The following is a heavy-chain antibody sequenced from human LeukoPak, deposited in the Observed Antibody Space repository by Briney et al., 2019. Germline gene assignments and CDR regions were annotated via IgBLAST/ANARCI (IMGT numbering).Heavy chain of an antibody. CDR3: ATHFPYCSSGSCSYFDY. V-gene: IGHV3-23*01. Sequence: GGSLRLSCAASGFTFSNSVMTWVRQALGKGLEWVSTLDGCGAGTFYADSVKGRFTISRDHSQNTLYLQVNSLRAEDTAVYYCATHFPYCSSGSCSYFDYWGQGTLVTVSS. CDR1: GFTFSNSV. D-gene: IGHD2-15*01. J-gene: IGHJ4*02. CDR2: LDGCGAGT.